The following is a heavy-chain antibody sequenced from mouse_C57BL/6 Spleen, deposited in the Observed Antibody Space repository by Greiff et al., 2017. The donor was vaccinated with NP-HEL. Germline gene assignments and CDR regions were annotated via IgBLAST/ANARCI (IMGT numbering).Heavy chain of an antibody. CDR3: ARESNYGPFAY. Sequence: EVQLVESGGGLVKPGGSLKLSCAASGFTFSDYGMHWVRQAPEKGLEWVAYISSGSSTIYYAATVTGRFTISRDNAKNTLFLKMTSLRSEDTAMYYGARESNYGPFAYWGQGTTLTVAS. CDR2: ISSGSSTI. D-gene: IGHD2-5*01. CDR1: GFTFSDYG. J-gene: IGHJ2*01. V-gene: IGHV5-17*01.